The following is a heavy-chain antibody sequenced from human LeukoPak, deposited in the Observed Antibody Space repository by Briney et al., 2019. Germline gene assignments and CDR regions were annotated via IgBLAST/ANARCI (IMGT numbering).Heavy chain of an antibody. J-gene: IGHJ4*02. CDR3: VKDRGLGTKCLKVTYDS. V-gene: IGHV3-9*01. Sequence: QAGGSLRLSCAASGFTFDDYAMHWVRQAPGKGLEWVSGISWNSVNIGHEDSVKGRFTISRDNAKNSLHLQMNSLRPEDTALYYCVKDRGLGTKCLKVTYDSGGREPLVPFS. CDR1: GFTFDDYA. CDR2: ISWNSVNI. D-gene: IGHD1-14*01.